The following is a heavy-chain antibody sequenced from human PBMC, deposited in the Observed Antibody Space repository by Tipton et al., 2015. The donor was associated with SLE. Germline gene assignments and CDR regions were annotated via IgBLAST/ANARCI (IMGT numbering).Heavy chain of an antibody. V-gene: IGHV4-30-2*01. CDR3: ARDSGGMATMGGMDV. Sequence: TLSLTCAVYGGSFSGYSWSWIRQPPGRGLEWIGYIYHSGSTYYNPSLKSRVTISVDRSKNQFSLKLSSVTAADAAVYYCARDSGGMATMGGMDVWGQGTTVTVSS. CDR1: GGSFSGYS. D-gene: IGHD5-24*01. J-gene: IGHJ6*02. CDR2: IYHSGST.